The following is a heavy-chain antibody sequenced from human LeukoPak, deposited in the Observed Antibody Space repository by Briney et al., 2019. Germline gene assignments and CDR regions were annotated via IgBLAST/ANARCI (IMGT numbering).Heavy chain of an antibody. J-gene: IGHJ4*02. V-gene: IGHV3-74*01. CDR2: INGGGSTT. CDR1: DFIFSNYW. D-gene: IGHD3-22*01. Sequence: GGSLRLSCVVSDFIFSNYWMHWVRQAPGEGLVWVSRINGGGSTTTYADSVKGRYTISRDNAKNTLYLQMSSLRVEDTALYYCARGAFYDGRGYYHDYWGQGTLVTVSS. CDR3: ARGAFYDGRGYYHDY.